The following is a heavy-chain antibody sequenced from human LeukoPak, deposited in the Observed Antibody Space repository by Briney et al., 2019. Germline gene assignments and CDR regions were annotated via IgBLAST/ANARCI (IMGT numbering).Heavy chain of an antibody. CDR3: ASLARDY. V-gene: IGHV3-53*01. Sequence: GGSLRLSCAASGFIVSNTHMTWVRQAPGKGLEWVSVIHNDGSTYYADSAKGRFTVSRDNSKNMLFLRMNSLRVEDTAVYFCASLARDYWGQGTLVSVSS. D-gene: IGHD3-3*02. J-gene: IGHJ4*01. CDR2: IHNDGST. CDR1: GFIVSNTH.